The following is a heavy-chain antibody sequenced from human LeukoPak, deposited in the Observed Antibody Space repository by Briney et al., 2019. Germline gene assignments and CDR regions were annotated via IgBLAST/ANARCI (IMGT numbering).Heavy chain of an antibody. CDR2: ISSSSTYI. J-gene: IGHJ4*02. CDR1: EFIFSSYN. CDR3: ARDGYSTSSFDF. Sequence: VGSLRLSCAAPEFIFSSYNMNWGRQAPGKGLGWVSSISSSSTYIYYVDSVKGRFTISRDNAKNSLYLQMNSLRADDTAVYYCARDGYSTSSFDFWGQGTLVTVSS. D-gene: IGHD6-6*01. V-gene: IGHV3-21*01.